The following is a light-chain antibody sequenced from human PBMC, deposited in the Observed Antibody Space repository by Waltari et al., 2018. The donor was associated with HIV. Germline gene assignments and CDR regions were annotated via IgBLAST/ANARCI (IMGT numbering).Light chain of an antibody. V-gene: IGLV3-1*01. Sequence: SYELSQIPSVSVSPGQTASIPCSGDKLGNKYVSWYQQKPGPSPVVVMYQDNERPSGIPERFSGSNSGNTATLTISGAQAMDEAEYYCQAWDSSAVYVFGTGTKVTVL. CDR1: KLGNKY. CDR3: QAWDSSAVYV. J-gene: IGLJ1*01. CDR2: QDN.